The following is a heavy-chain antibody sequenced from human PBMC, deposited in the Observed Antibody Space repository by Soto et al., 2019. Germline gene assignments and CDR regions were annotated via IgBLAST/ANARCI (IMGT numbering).Heavy chain of an antibody. CDR3: ARNLMDYDILTGYNMAYYFDY. CDR1: GYTFTSYA. D-gene: IGHD3-9*01. V-gene: IGHV1-3*01. J-gene: IGHJ4*02. Sequence: VASVKVSCKASGYTFTSYAMDWVRQAPGQRLEWMGWINAGNGNTKYSQKFQGRVTITRDTSASTAYMELSSLRSEDTAVYYCARNLMDYDILTGYNMAYYFDYWGQGTLVTVSS. CDR2: INAGNGNT.